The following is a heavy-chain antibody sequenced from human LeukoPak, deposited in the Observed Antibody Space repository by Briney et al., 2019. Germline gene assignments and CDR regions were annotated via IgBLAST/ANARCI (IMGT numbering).Heavy chain of an antibody. Sequence: SETLSLTCTVSGDSVSIYYWSWIRQPPGKGLEWIGYIYYRGNTNYNPSLRNRVTMAVDTSKNQFSLKVSSVTAADTAVYYCARAGNNWSFDYWGQGTLVTVSS. J-gene: IGHJ4*02. CDR1: GDSVSIYY. CDR2: IYYRGNT. D-gene: IGHD1-1*01. CDR3: ARAGNNWSFDY. V-gene: IGHV4-59*02.